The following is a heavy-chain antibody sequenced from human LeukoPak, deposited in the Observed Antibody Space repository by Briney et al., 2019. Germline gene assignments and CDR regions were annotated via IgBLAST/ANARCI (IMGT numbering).Heavy chain of an antibody. D-gene: IGHD3-10*01. J-gene: IGHJ5*01. Sequence: GGSLRLSCAASGFTFSSYWMNWVRQAPGKGLEWVADIKGDGNEKNYVDSVRGRFSISRDNAKNSLYLQMDSLRAEDTAVYYCAKEGAYPIITYDSWGQGALVTVSS. CDR1: GFTFSSYW. CDR2: IKGDGNEK. CDR3: AKEGAYPIITYDS. V-gene: IGHV3-7*01.